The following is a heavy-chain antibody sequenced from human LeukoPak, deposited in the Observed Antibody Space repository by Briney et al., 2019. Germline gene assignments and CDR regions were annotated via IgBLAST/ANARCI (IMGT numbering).Heavy chain of an antibody. J-gene: IGHJ4*02. Sequence: PSETLSLTCAVSGGSISSGGYSWSWIRQPPGKGLEWIGYTYHSGSTYYNPSLKSRVTISVDRSKNQFSLKLSSVTAADTAVYYCARGIPSRIWGQGTLVTVSS. CDR3: ARGIPSRI. V-gene: IGHV4-30-2*01. D-gene: IGHD5-18*01. CDR2: TYHSGST. CDR1: GGSISSGGYS.